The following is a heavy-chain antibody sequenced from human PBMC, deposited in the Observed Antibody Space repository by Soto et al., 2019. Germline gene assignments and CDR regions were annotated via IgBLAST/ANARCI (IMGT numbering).Heavy chain of an antibody. D-gene: IGHD1-26*01. V-gene: IGHV1-8*01. CDR3: ARGVTAGVDY. Sequence: DSVKVSCKASGYSFTGLDINWVRQTTGQGLEWMGWIQPSSGRTGYAQKFQGRVTMTRDTSINTAYMELSSLTSDDTAFYYCARGVTAGVDYWGQGTLVTVSS. CDR1: GYSFTGLD. CDR2: IQPSSGRT. J-gene: IGHJ4*02.